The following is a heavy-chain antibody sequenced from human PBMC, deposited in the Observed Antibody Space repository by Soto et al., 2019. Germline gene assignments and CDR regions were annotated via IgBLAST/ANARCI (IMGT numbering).Heavy chain of an antibody. J-gene: IGHJ5*01. D-gene: IGHD4-4*01. Sequence: EVQLVESGGGLVQPGRCLRLCCAASGFTFEDFAMNWVRQAPGKGPEWVSRISWNGGRIDYADSVKGRFTLSRDHAKNALYHQMNSLRPEDTAFYYSAKIGRNYLSYIDSWGHGTLVTVSS. CDR3: AKIGRNYLSYIDS. CDR2: ISWNGGRI. V-gene: IGHV3-9*01. CDR1: GFTFEDFA.